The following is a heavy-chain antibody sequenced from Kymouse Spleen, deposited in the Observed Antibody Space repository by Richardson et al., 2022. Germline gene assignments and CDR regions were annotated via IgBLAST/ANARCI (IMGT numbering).Heavy chain of an antibody. CDR2: IRSKANSYAT. CDR1: GFTFSGSA. V-gene: IGHV3-73*02. D-gene: IGHD3-22*01. CDR3: TRRDYDSSGYGY. J-gene: IGHJ4*02. Sequence: EVQLVESGGGLVQPGGSLKLSCAASGFTFSGSAMHWVRQASGKGLEWVGRIRSKANSYATAYAASVKGRFTISRDDSKNTAYLQMNSLKTEDTAVYYCTRRDYDSSGYGYWGQGTLVTVSS.